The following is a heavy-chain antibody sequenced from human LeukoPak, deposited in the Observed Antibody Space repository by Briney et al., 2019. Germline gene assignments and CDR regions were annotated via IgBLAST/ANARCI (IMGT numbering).Heavy chain of an antibody. V-gene: IGHV3-30*18. Sequence: PGGSLRLSCAASGFTFSSCGMHWVRQAPGKGLEWVAVISYDGSNKYYADSVKGRFTISRDNSKNTLYVQMNSLRAEDTAVYYCAKDSGYFGSGSYSGFDYWGQGTLVTVSS. J-gene: IGHJ4*02. CDR1: GFTFSSCG. CDR2: ISYDGSNK. D-gene: IGHD3-10*01. CDR3: AKDSGYFGSGSYSGFDY.